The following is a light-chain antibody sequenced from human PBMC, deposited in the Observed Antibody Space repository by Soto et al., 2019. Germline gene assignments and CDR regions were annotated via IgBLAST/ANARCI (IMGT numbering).Light chain of an antibody. J-gene: IGKJ5*01. CDR3: QQRSNGIT. CDR1: QSVSSY. Sequence: EIVLTQSPATLSLSPGERATLSCRASQSVSSYLAWYQQKPGQAPRLLIYDASNRSTEVPARFSGSGSGTYFTLTISSLEPEDFAVYFCQQRSNGITFGQGTRLEIK. CDR2: DAS. V-gene: IGKV3-11*01.